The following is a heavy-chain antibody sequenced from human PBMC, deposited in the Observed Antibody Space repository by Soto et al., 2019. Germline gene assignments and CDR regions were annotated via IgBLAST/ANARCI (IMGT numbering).Heavy chain of an antibody. D-gene: IGHD6-19*01. V-gene: IGHV4-30-4*01. Sequence: SETLSLTCFVSGYSISAGEYYWSWIRHHPGKGLEWIGSFYSSGSIIYNPSLRSRVSISGDTSSNQFSMSLTSVTAADTARYYCARMYSSGSGWFHPWGQGTLVTVSS. J-gene: IGHJ5*02. CDR2: FYSSGSI. CDR1: GYSISAGEYY. CDR3: ARMYSSGSGWFHP.